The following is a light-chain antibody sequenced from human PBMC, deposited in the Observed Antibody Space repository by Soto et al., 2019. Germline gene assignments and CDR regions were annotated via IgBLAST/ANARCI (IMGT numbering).Light chain of an antibody. CDR1: QGISSR. V-gene: IGKV1-12*01. CDR3: QQPDTFPLS. J-gene: IGKJ4*01. CDR2: AAS. Sequence: DIQMNQSRSSVSASVGARVTITCWSSQGISSRLAWYQQKPGRAPNLLISAASSLQSGVPSRFSGSGSGTDFTLTISSLQPEEFATYYCQQPDTFPLSSGSGTTVAIK.